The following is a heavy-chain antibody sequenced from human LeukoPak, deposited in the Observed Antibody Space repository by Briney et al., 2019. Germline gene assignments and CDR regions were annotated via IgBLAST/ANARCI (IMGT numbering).Heavy chain of an antibody. Sequence: PGGPLRLSCAASGFTFSSYWMHWVRQAPGKVLVWVSRINSDGSSTSYADSVKGRFTISRDNAKNTLYLQMNSLRAEDTAVYYCARVSVYCGGDCYPDAFDIWGQGTMVTVSS. CDR1: GFTFSSYW. CDR3: ARVSVYCGGDCYPDAFDI. J-gene: IGHJ3*02. CDR2: INSDGSST. D-gene: IGHD2-21*02. V-gene: IGHV3-74*01.